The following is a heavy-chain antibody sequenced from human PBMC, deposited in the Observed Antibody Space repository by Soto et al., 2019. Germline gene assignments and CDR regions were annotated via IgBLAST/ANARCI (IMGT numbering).Heavy chain of an antibody. J-gene: IGHJ6*02. CDR1: GYTFTGYY. Sequence: GASVKVSCKASGYTFTGYYMHWVRQAPGQGLEWMGWINPNSGGTNYAQKFQGWVTMTRDTSISTAYMELSRLRSDDTAVYYCARGGVIYYYYYGMDVWGQGTTVTVSS. CDR3: ARGGVIYYYYYGMDV. D-gene: IGHD3-16*02. V-gene: IGHV1-2*04. CDR2: INPNSGGT.